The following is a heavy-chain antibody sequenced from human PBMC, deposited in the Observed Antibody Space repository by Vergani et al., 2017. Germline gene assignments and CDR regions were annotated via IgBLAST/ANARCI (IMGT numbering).Heavy chain of an antibody. CDR1: GYIFTSYW. CDR3: ARFPTKCITGTTPLDY. CDR2: IYPGDSDT. J-gene: IGHJ4*02. Sequence: EVQLVQSGAEVKKPGESLKISCKGSGYIFTSYWIGWVRQMPGKGLEWMGIIYPGDSDTRYSPSFQGQVTISVDKSISTAYLQWSSLKASDTAMYYCARFPTKCITGTTPLDYWGQGTRVTVSS. V-gene: IGHV5-51*01. D-gene: IGHD1-14*01.